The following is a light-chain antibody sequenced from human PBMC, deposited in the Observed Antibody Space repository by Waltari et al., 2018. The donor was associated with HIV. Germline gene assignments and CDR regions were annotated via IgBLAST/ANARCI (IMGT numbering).Light chain of an antibody. J-gene: IGLJ2*01. CDR2: RNN. CDR3: AAWDASLSGQVL. CDR1: SSNIGSTS. Sequence: QSVLTQPPSASGTPGQRVTISCSGSSSNIGSTSVYWYQQLPGMAPKLLIYRNNQRPSVVPDRSSGSKSGPAASLAISGLRPDDEADYYCAAWDASLSGQVLFGGGTKLTVL. V-gene: IGLV1-47*01.